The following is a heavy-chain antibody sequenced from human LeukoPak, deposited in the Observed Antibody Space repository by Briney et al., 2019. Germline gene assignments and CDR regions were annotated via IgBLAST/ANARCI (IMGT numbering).Heavy chain of an antibody. J-gene: IGHJ6*03. CDR2: IYYSGST. CDR3: ARVSGLGSPYYYYMDV. D-gene: IGHD3-10*01. Sequence: PSETLSLTCTVSGGSISSYYWSWIRQPPGKGLEWIGYIYYSGSTNYNPSLTSRVTISVDTSKNQFSLKLGSVTVADTAMYYCARVSGLGSPYYYYMDVWGKGTTVTVSS. CDR1: GGSISSYY. V-gene: IGHV4-59*01.